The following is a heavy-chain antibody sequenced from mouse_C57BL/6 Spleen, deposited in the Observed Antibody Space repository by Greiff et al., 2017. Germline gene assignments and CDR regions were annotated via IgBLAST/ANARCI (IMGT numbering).Heavy chain of an antibody. J-gene: IGHJ3*01. Sequence: VQLQQPGAELVKPGASVKMSCKASGYTFTSYWITWVKQRPGQGLEWIGDIYPGSGSTNYNEKFKSKATLTVYTSSSTAYMQLSSLTSEDSAVYYCARLADYYGSSPWFAYWGQGTLVTVSA. D-gene: IGHD1-1*01. CDR1: GYTFTSYW. CDR3: ARLADYYGSSPWFAY. CDR2: IYPGSGST. V-gene: IGHV1-55*01.